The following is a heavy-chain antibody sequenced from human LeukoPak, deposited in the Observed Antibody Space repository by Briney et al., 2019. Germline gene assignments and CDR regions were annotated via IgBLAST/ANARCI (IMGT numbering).Heavy chain of an antibody. CDR3: ARGTGTLDY. CDR2: IHYTGST. D-gene: IGHD1-1*01. CDR1: GGSISTNSYF. Sequence: PSETLSLTCTVSGGSISTNSYFWGWTRQPPGKGLEWIASIHYTGSTDYNPSLESRATISIDTSKNQFSLKLSSVTAADTAVYYCARGTGTLDYWGQGTLVTVSS. J-gene: IGHJ4*02. V-gene: IGHV4-39*07.